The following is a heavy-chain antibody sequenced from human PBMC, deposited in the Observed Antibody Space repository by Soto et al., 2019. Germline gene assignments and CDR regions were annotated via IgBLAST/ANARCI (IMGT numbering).Heavy chain of an antibody. CDR1: GGSISDYY. V-gene: IGHV4-59*08. CDR2: IYYTGTS. CDR3: ASSQRGSYFDY. J-gene: IGHJ4*02. Sequence: SETLSLTCTVSGGSISDYYWSWIRQPPGKGLEWVGYIYYTGTSKYNPSLKSRVTISVDSSKNQFSLKLDSVTAADTAVYYCASSQRGSYFDYWGQGTLVTVSS. D-gene: IGHD5-12*01.